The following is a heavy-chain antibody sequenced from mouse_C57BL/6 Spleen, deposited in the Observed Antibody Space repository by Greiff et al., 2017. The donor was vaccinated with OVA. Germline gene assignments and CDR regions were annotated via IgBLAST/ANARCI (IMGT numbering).Heavy chain of an antibody. V-gene: IGHV1-63*01. J-gene: IGHJ1*03. D-gene: IGHD4-1*01. CDR3: ARRGNWDWYFDV. CDR2: IYPGGGYT. CDR1: GYTFTNYW. Sequence: QVQLKESGAELVRPGTSVKMSCKASGYTFTNYWIGWAKQRPGHGLEWIGDIYPGGGYTNYNEKFKGKATLTADKSSSTAYMQFSSLTSEDSAIYYCARRGNWDWYFDVWGTGTTVTVSS.